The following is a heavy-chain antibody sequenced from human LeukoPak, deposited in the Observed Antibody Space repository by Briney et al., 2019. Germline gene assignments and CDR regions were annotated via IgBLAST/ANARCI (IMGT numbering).Heavy chain of an antibody. D-gene: IGHD6-13*01. CDR1: GFTFSSSG. Sequence: GGSLRLSCAASGFTFSSSGMNWVRQAPGKGLEWVSSISDSGDNKYYADSVKGRFTSSRDNSKNTLFLQMHSLRDEDTALYFCAKRVSYSSSWPCFDSWGQGTLVTVSS. CDR2: ISDSGDNK. V-gene: IGHV3-23*01. J-gene: IGHJ4*02. CDR3: AKRVSYSSSWPCFDS.